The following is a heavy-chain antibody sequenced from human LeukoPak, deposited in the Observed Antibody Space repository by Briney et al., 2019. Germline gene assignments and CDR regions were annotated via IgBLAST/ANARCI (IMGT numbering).Heavy chain of an antibody. CDR1: GCSISSSSYY. CDR2: IYYSGST. Sequence: SETLSLTCTVSGCSISSSSYYWGWIRQPPGKGLEWIGSIYYSGSTYYNPSLKSRVTISVDTSKNQFSLKLSSVTAADTAVYYCARDQGTGDLYFDLWGRGTLVTVSS. V-gene: IGHV4-39*07. CDR3: ARDQGTGDLYFDL. D-gene: IGHD3-10*01. J-gene: IGHJ2*01.